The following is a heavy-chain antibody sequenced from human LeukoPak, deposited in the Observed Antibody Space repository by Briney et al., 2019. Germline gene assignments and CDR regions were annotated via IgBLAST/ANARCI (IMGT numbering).Heavy chain of an antibody. V-gene: IGHV4-39*01. CDR3: ALGGECQLHKPTFDY. CDR1: GGSISSSSYY. Sequence: PSETLSLTCTVSGGSISSSSYYWGWIRQPPGKGLEWIGSIYYSGSTYYNPSLKSRVTISVDTSKNQFSLKLSSVTAADTAVYYCALGGECQLHKPTFDYWGQGTLVTVSS. D-gene: IGHD2-2*01. CDR2: IYYSGST. J-gene: IGHJ4*02.